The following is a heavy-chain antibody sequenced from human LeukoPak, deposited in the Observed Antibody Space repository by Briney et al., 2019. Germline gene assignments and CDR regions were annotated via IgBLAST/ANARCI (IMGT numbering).Heavy chain of an antibody. CDR1: GFTFSSYA. CDR2: ISYDGSNK. D-gene: IGHD5-18*01. J-gene: IGHJ4*02. V-gene: IGHV3-30-3*01. Sequence: GRSLRLSCAASGFTFSSYAMRWVRQAPGKGLEWVAVISYDGSNKYYADSVKGRFTISRDNSKNTLYLQMNSLRAEDTAVYYCLWLFDYWGQGTLVTVSS. CDR3: LWLFDY.